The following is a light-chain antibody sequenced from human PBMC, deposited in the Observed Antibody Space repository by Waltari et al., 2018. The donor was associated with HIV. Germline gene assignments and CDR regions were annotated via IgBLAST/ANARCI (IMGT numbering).Light chain of an antibody. J-gene: IGLJ2*01. V-gene: IGLV3-25*03. CDR3: QSADRSGSHVV. CDR1: ALPNRN. Sequence: SYELTQPPSMSVSPGQTPRITCFGDALPNRNAYWYQQRPGQAPLLVIYKDRERPSGIPERFSGSNSGTTVTLIISGVQPEDEADYYCQSADRSGSHVVFGGGTKVTV. CDR2: KDR.